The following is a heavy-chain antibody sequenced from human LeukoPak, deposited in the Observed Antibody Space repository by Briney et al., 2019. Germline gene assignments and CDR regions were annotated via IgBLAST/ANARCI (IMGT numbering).Heavy chain of an antibody. D-gene: IGHD3-22*01. CDR1: GYTFTSYG. J-gene: IGHJ5*02. CDR2: ISAYNGNT. Sequence: ASVKVSCKASGYTFTSYGISWVRQAPGQGLEWMGWISAYNGNTNYAQKLQGRVTMTTDTSTSTAYMELRSLRSDDTAVYYCARGNLDYYDSSGSNWFDPWGQGTLVTVSS. V-gene: IGHV1-18*01. CDR3: ARGNLDYYDSSGSNWFDP.